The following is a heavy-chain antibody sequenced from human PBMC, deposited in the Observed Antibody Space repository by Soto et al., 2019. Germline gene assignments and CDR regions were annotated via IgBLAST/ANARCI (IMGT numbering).Heavy chain of an antibody. CDR2: IYHSGST. D-gene: IGHD3-22*01. CDR1: GDSVSSGDYY. J-gene: IGHJ4*02. Sequence: QVQLQESGPGLVKPSQTLSLSCTVSGDSVSSGDYYWSWIRQPPGKGLEGIGYIYHSGSTYYNPSLTSRLTMSLDKSENQFSMKLSSVTAADTAIYYCATESSGSSPLPFNYWGQGTRVTVSS. CDR3: ATESSGSSPLPFNY. V-gene: IGHV4-30-4*01.